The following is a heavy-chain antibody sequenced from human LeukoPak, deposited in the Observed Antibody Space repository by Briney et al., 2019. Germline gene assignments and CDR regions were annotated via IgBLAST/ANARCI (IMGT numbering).Heavy chain of an antibody. Sequence: GGSLRLSCAVSGLTFTSYPMSWVRQAPGKGLQWVSGISNSKGISDYYADSVKGRFTISRDNSKNTLYLQMNSLRAEDTAVYYCVKRRDAYPIRGTFDSWGQGALVTVSS. J-gene: IGHJ4*02. CDR3: VKRRDAYPIRGTFDS. CDR1: GLTFTSYP. D-gene: IGHD5-24*01. CDR2: ISNSKGISD. V-gene: IGHV3-23*01.